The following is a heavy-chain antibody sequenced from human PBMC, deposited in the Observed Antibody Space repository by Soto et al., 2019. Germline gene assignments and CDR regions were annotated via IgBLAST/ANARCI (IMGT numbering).Heavy chain of an antibody. D-gene: IGHD3-22*01. V-gene: IGHV3-11*01. Sequence: GGSLRLSCAGSGFTFSDYYMSWIRQAPGKGLEWISYVSSSDSTVYYADSVKGRFTISRDNAKNSLYLQMNSLRVEDTAVYYCARDLGYYDSSGYFDYWSQGTLVTVSS. J-gene: IGHJ4*02. CDR1: GFTFSDYY. CDR2: VSSSDSTV. CDR3: ARDLGYYDSSGYFDY.